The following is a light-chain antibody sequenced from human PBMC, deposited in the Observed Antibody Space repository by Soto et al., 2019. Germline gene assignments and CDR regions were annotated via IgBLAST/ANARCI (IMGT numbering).Light chain of an antibody. J-gene: IGLJ3*02. V-gene: IGLV2-11*01. CDR2: DVN. CDR1: SSDVGDYDY. Sequence: QSALTQPRSVSGAPGQSVTISCTGTSSDVGDYDYVYWYQQHPGKAPKLMIFDVNKRPSGVPDRFSGSKSGNTAFLTISGLQAEDEADYSCFSYAGSRVFGGGTKLTVL. CDR3: FSYAGSRV.